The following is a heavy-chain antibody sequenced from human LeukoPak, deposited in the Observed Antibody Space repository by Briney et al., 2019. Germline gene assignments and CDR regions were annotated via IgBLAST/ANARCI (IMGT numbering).Heavy chain of an antibody. D-gene: IGHD1-26*01. V-gene: IGHV1-18*01. CDR1: GYTFTSYG. CDR2: ISAYNGNT. J-gene: IGHJ3*02. Sequence: ASVKVSCKASGYTFTSYGISWVRQAPGQGLEWMGWISAYNGNTNYAQKLQGRVTMTTDTSTSTAYMELRSLRSDDTAVYYCARDRGSYRAKDAFDIWGQGTMVTASS. CDR3: ARDRGSYRAKDAFDI.